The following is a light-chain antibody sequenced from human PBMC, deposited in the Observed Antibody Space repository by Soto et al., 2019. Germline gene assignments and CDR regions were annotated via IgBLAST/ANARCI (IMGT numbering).Light chain of an antibody. Sequence: QSALTQPASVSGSPGQSITISCTGTSSDVGGYNYLSWYQQHPGKAPKVMIYEVSNRPSGVSNRFSGSKSGNTASLTISGLQAEDEADYYCSSYTSSNTWVFGGGTKLTVL. CDR2: EVS. J-gene: IGLJ3*02. V-gene: IGLV2-14*03. CDR3: SSYTSSNTWV. CDR1: SSDVGGYNY.